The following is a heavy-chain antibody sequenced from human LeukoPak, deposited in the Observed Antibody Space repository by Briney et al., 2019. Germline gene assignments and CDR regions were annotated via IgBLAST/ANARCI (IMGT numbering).Heavy chain of an antibody. D-gene: IGHD4-23*01. CDR2: INTNTGNP. CDR1: GYTFTSYA. CDR3: ARDLRDYGGNFQNFDY. V-gene: IGHV7-4-1*02. J-gene: IGHJ4*02. Sequence: ASVKVSCKASGYTFTSYAMNWVRQAPGQGLEWMGWINTNTGNPTYAQGFTGRFVFSLDTSVSTAYLQISSLKAEDTAVYYCARDLRDYGGNFQNFDYWGQGTLVTVSS.